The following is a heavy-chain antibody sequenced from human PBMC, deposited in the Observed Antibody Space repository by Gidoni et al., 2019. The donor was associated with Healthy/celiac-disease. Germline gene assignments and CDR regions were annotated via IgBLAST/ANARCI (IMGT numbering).Heavy chain of an antibody. CDR1: CGSLSGYH. CDR3: ARKVRGHSSGRNYYYYYYMDV. V-gene: IGHV4-34*01. D-gene: IGHD3-22*01. CDR2: INHSGST. J-gene: IGHJ6*03. Sequence: QVPLQPWGAGLLKPSAPPSLTCAVYCGSLSGYHRSWIRQPPGKGLEWIGEINHSGSTNYNPSLKSRVTISVDTSKNQFSLKLSSVTAADTAVYYCARKVRGHSSGRNYYYYYYMDVWGKGTTVTVSS.